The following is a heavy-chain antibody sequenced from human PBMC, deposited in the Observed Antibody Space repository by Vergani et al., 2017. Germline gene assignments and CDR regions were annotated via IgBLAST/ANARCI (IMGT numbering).Heavy chain of an antibody. Sequence: VQLVESGGGLVQPGGSLRLSCAASGFTVSSNYMSWVRQAPGKGLEWVSVIYSGGSTYYADSVKGRFTISRDNSKNTLYLQMNSLRAEDTAVYYCARANYYDSSGYYYGMDVWGQGTTVTVSS. CDR1: GFTVSSNY. D-gene: IGHD3-22*01. V-gene: IGHV3-66*02. CDR3: ARANYYDSSGYYYGMDV. J-gene: IGHJ6*02. CDR2: IYSGGST.